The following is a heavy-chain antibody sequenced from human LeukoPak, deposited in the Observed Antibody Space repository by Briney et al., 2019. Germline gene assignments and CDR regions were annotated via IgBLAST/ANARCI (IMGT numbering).Heavy chain of an antibody. V-gene: IGHV3-30*02. CDR3: AKDGDAYYDSSGYALGY. J-gene: IGHJ4*02. Sequence: GGSLRLSCAASGFTFSSYGMHWVRQAPGKGLEWVAFIRYDGSNKYYADSVKGRFTISRDNSKNTLYLQMNSLRAEDTAVYYCAKDGDAYYDSSGYALGYWGQGTLVTVSS. CDR1: GFTFSSYG. CDR2: IRYDGSNK. D-gene: IGHD3-22*01.